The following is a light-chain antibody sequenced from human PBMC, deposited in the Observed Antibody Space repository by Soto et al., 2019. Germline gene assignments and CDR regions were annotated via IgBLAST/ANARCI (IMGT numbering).Light chain of an antibody. CDR1: QSVANNY. CDR2: DAS. Sequence: EIVLTQSPGTLSLSPGERATLSCRASQSVANNYLAWYQQKPGQAPRFLMYDASNRATGIPDRFSGSGSGTDFSLTISRLEPEDFAVYYCEQYGSTPLTFGGGTKVEIK. V-gene: IGKV3-20*01. CDR3: EQYGSTPLT. J-gene: IGKJ4*01.